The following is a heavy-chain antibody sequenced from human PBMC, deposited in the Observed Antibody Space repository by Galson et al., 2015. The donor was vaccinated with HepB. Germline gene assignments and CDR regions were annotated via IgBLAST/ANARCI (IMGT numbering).Heavy chain of an antibody. D-gene: IGHD2/OR15-2a*01. J-gene: IGHJ6*02. Sequence: SVKVSCKASGYTFTGYYMHWVRQAPGQGLEWMGRINPNSGGTNYAQKFQGRVTMTRDTSISTAYMELSRLRSDDTAVYYCARDPIALPPYGMDVWGQGTTVTVSS. CDR2: INPNSGGT. CDR1: GYTFTGYY. CDR3: ARDPIALPPYGMDV. V-gene: IGHV1-2*06.